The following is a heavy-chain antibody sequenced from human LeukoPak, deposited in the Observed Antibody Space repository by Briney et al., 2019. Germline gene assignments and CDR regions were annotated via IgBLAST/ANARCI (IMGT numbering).Heavy chain of an antibody. Sequence: ASVKVSCKASGGTFSSYAISWVRQAPGQGLEWMGWINPNSGGTNYAQKFQGRVTMTRDTSISTAYMELSRLRSDDTAVYYCARKEQLVADFDYWGQGTLVTVSS. J-gene: IGHJ4*02. CDR1: GGTFSSYA. CDR2: INPNSGGT. D-gene: IGHD6-6*01. CDR3: ARKEQLVADFDY. V-gene: IGHV1-2*02.